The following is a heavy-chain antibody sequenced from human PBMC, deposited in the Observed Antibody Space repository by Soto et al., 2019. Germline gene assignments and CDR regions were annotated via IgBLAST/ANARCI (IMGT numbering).Heavy chain of an antibody. D-gene: IGHD3-10*01. Sequence: SETLSLTCTVSGGSISSYYWSWLRQPPGKGLEWIGYIYYSGSTNYNPSLKSRVTISVDTSKNQFSLKRSSVTAGDTAVYYCAREGYYGSGSYFGHSNWFDPWGQGTLVTVSS. CDR1: GGSISSYY. J-gene: IGHJ5*02. CDR2: IYYSGST. CDR3: AREGYYGSGSYFGHSNWFDP. V-gene: IGHV4-59*01.